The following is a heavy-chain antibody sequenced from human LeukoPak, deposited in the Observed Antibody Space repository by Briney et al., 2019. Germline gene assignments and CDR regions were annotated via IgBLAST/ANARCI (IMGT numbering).Heavy chain of an antibody. J-gene: IGHJ4*02. D-gene: IGHD6-13*01. V-gene: IGHV4-59*01. CDR1: GGSISSYY. Sequence: SESLSLTCTVSGGSISSYYWSWIRQPPGKGLEWIGYIYYSGSTNYNPSLKSRVTISVDTSKNQFSLKLSSVTAADTAVYYCARAVYSGYSSSWFFDYWGQGTLVTVSS. CDR2: IYYSGST. CDR3: ARAVYSGYSSSWFFDY.